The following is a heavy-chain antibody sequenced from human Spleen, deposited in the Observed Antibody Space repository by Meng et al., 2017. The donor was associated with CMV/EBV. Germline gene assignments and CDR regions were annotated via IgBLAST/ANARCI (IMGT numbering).Heavy chain of an antibody. V-gene: IGHV3-21*06. CDR3: ARESSSSHALDV. J-gene: IGHJ6*02. Sequence: GESLKTSCAASGFTFSVYSMNWVRQAPGKGLEWVSSISSSSSFIYCGDSVKGRLTISRDNAENSLYLQMNGLRAEDTAVYYCARESSSSHALDVWGQGTTVTVSS. CDR2: ISSSSSFI. D-gene: IGHD2-2*01. CDR1: GFTFSVYS.